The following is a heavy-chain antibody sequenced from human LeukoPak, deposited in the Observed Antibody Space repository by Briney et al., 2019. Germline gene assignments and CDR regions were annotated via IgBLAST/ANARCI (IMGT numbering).Heavy chain of an antibody. CDR3: ARPYSSGWSGSYFDY. J-gene: IGHJ4*02. V-gene: IGHV3-72*01. D-gene: IGHD6-19*01. Sequence: GGSLRLSCAASGFTFSSYAMSWVRQAPGKGLEWVGRSRNKANGYTTEYAASVKGRFTISRDDSKNSLYLQMNSLRTEDTAVYYCARPYSSGWSGSYFDYWGQGTLVTVSS. CDR1: GFTFSSYA. CDR2: SRNKANGYTT.